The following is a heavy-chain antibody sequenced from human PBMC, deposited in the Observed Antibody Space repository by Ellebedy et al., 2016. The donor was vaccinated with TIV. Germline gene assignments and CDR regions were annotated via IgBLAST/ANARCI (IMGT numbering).Heavy chain of an antibody. D-gene: IGHD3-10*01. CDR2: ISSSSSII. CDR3: ARELDYYSSGSDEGDV. J-gene: IGHJ6*02. V-gene: IGHV3-48*02. CDR1: GFTFNTYS. Sequence: PGGSLRLSCAASGFTFNTYSMNWVRQAPGKGLEWVSYISSSSSIIYYADSVKGRFTISRDNAKSSLYLQMNSLRDEDTAVYYCARELDYYSSGSDEGDVWGQGTTVTVSS.